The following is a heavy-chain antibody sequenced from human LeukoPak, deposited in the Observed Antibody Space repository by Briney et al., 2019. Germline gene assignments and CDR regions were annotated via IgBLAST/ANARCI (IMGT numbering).Heavy chain of an antibody. V-gene: IGHV3-48*03. CDR3: ARDPPDY. Sequence: GGSLRLSCAASGFTFSSYEMNWVRQAPGRGLEWVSYILNSGTTTYYADSVKGRFTISRDNAKNSLYLQMNSLRAEDTGVYYCARDPPDYWGQGILVTVSS. J-gene: IGHJ4*02. CDR1: GFTFSSYE. CDR2: ILNSGTTT.